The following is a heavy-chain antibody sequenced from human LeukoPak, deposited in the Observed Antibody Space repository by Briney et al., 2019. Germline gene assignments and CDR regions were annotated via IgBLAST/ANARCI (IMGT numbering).Heavy chain of an antibody. CDR3: ARVDYDSSGADFDY. J-gene: IGHJ4*02. CDR1: GFTFGEYG. CDR2: IRWNGGIT. D-gene: IGHD3-22*01. V-gene: IGHV3-20*04. Sequence: GGSLRLSCAASGFTFGEYGLSWVRQAPGKGLGWVSGIRWNGGITGYADSVKGRFIISRDNAQSSLYLQMKSLRVEDTALYYCARVDYDSSGADFDYWGQGTLVTVSS.